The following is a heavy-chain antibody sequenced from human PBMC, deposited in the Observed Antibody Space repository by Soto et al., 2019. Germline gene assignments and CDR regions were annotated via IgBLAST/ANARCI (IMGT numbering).Heavy chain of an antibody. Sequence: QITLNESGPTVVRPTETLTLTCRFSGFSLTTSGVGVGWIRQSPGKAPEGLALIYWDDDKRYRASLKSRLTSTKDTSKNQVVLTVSDLDPTDTATYYCAHRVLRTVFGLVTTTAIYFDFWGQGTPVAVSS. V-gene: IGHV2-5*02. CDR2: IYWDDDK. CDR3: AHRVLRTVFGLVTTTAIYFDF. D-gene: IGHD3-3*01. CDR1: GFSLTTSGVG. J-gene: IGHJ4*02.